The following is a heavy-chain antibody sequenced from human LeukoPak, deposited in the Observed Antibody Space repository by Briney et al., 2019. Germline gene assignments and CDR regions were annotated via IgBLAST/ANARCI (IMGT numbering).Heavy chain of an antibody. Sequence: GGSLRLSCAASGFTLSAHYMDWVRQAPGKGLEWVGRTRNKANSHTTEYAASVKGRFTISRDDSENSLYLQMNSLQTEDTAVYYCARARYYAGSTYYPDSWGQGALVTVSS. CDR2: TRNKANSHTT. J-gene: IGHJ4*02. D-gene: IGHD3-22*01. CDR1: GFTLSAHY. CDR3: ARARYYAGSTYYPDS. V-gene: IGHV3-72*01.